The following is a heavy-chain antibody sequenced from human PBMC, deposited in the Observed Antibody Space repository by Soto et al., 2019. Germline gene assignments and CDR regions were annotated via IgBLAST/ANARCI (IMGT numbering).Heavy chain of an antibody. CDR2: IWYDGSNK. CDR3: ARDSIGHCYSTSCYFPDY. J-gene: IGHJ4*02. Sequence: GGSLRLSCAASGFTFSSYGMHWVRQAPGKGLEWVAVIWYDGSNKYYADSVKGRFTISRDNSKNTLYLQMNSLRAEDTAVYYCARDSIGHCYSTSCYFPDYWGQGTLVTVSS. CDR1: GFTFSSYG. D-gene: IGHD2-2*01. V-gene: IGHV3-33*01.